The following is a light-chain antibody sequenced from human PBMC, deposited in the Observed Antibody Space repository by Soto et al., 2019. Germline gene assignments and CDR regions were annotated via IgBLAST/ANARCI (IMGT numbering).Light chain of an antibody. J-gene: IGKJ1*01. V-gene: IGKV4-1*01. CDR1: QSVLYSSNNKNY. Sequence: DIVMTQSPDSLAVSLGERATINCKSSQSVLYSSNNKNYLAWYQQKPGQPPKLLIYWASTRESGVPDRFSGSGCGTDFPLTISSLQAEDVAVYYCQQYYSTPQTFGQGTKVEIK. CDR3: QQYYSTPQT. CDR2: WAS.